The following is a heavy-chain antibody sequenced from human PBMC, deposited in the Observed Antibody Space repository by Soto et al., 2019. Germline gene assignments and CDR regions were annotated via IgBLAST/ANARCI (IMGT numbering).Heavy chain of an antibody. CDR1: GGSISSYY. J-gene: IGHJ4*02. CDR3: ARRYGSCFDY. D-gene: IGHD5-18*01. Sequence: QVQLQESGPGLVKPSETLSLTCTVSGGSISSYYWSWIRQPPGKGLEWIGYIYYSGSTTYNPSLKSRVTIPVYTSKNQFSLKLSSVTAADPAVYYCARRYGSCFDYWGQGTLVTVSS. CDR2: IYYSGST. V-gene: IGHV4-59*08.